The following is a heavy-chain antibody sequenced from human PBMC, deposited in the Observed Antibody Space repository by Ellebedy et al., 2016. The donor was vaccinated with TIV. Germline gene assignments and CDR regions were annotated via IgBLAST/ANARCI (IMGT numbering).Heavy chain of an antibody. J-gene: IGHJ6*02. Sequence: ASVKVSCXASGYTFTSYAMHWVRQAPGQRLEWMGWINAGNGNTKYSQKFQGRVTITRDTSASTAYMELSSLRSEDTAVYYCARDLESDSSGYFLYYYYGMDVWGQGTTVTVSS. D-gene: IGHD3-22*01. V-gene: IGHV1-3*01. CDR2: INAGNGNT. CDR1: GYTFTSYA. CDR3: ARDLESDSSGYFLYYYYGMDV.